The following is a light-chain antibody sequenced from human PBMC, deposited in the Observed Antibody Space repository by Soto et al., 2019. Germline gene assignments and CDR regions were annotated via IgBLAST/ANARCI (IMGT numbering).Light chain of an antibody. CDR1: QSVSSN. CDR2: GAS. V-gene: IGKV3-15*01. CDR3: QQYNNWPSGT. J-gene: IGKJ2*01. Sequence: EIVMTQSPATLSVSPGERATLSCRASQSVSSNLAWYQQKPGQAPRLLIYGASTRATGIPARFSGSGSGTEFTLTISSLHSEDFAVYYCQQYNNWPSGTFGQGTKLEIK.